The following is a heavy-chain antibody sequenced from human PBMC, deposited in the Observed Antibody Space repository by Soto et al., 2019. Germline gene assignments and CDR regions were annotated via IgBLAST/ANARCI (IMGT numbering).Heavy chain of an antibody. CDR2: ISYDGSNK. CDR1: GFTFSSYG. V-gene: IGHV3-30*18. Sequence: GGSLRLSCAASGFTFSSYGMHWVRQAPGKGLEWVAVISYDGSNKYYADSVKGRFTISRDNSKNTLYLQMNSLRAEDTAVYYCAKEVNQHWLVLSEYFQHWGQGTLVTVSS. J-gene: IGHJ1*01. CDR3: AKEVNQHWLVLSEYFQH. D-gene: IGHD6-19*01.